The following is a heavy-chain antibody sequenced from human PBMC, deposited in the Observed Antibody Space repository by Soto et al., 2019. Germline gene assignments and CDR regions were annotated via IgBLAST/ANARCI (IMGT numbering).Heavy chain of an antibody. D-gene: IGHD2-15*01. CDR2: IAYDSSKK. V-gene: IGHV3-30*03. Sequence: QVQLVESGGGVVQPGRSVRLSCAASGFSFSYYAMHWVRQAPGKGLEWVAVIAYDSSKKYYADSVKGRFTISRDNSKNTLYLQMNSLRDDDTAVYYCASPYCSGGSCDLTEYFQYWGQGTLVTVSS. CDR1: GFSFSYYA. CDR3: ASPYCSGGSCDLTEYFQY. J-gene: IGHJ1*01.